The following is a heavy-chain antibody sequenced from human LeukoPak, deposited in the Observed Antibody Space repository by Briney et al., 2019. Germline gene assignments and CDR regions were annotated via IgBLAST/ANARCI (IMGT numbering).Heavy chain of an antibody. V-gene: IGHV3-30*18. CDR1: GFTFSHYA. CDR3: VNPGWYYDSSGYSYYYGMDV. D-gene: IGHD3-22*01. Sequence: PGRSLRLSCAASGFTFSHYAMHWVRQAPGKGLDWVAVISYDGTNKYYVDSVKGRFTISRDNSKNTLYLQMNSLRAEDTAVYYCVNPGWYYDSSGYSYYYGMDVWGQGTTVTVSS. CDR2: ISYDGTNK. J-gene: IGHJ6*02.